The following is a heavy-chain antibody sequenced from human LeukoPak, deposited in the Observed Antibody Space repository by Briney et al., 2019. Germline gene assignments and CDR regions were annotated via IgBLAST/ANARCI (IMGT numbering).Heavy chain of an antibody. CDR3: TRSGYYDSSGYYY. V-gene: IGHV3-49*04. Sequence: GGSLRLSCTASGFTFGDYAMSWVRQAPGKGLEWVGFIRSKAYGGTTEYAASVKGRFTISRDDSKSIAYLQMNSLKTEDTAVYYCTRSGYYDSSGYYYWGQGTLVIVSS. J-gene: IGHJ4*02. D-gene: IGHD3-22*01. CDR2: IRSKAYGGTT. CDR1: GFTFGDYA.